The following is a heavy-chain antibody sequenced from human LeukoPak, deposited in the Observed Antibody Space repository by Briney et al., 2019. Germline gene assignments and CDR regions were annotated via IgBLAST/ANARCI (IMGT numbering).Heavy chain of an antibody. D-gene: IGHD3-22*01. J-gene: IGHJ5*02. CDR2: IYHSGST. V-gene: IGHV4-30-2*01. Sequence: SQTLSLTCTVSGGSISSGGYYWSWIRQPPGKGLEWIGYIYHSGSTYYNPSLKSRVTISVDRSKNQFSLKLSSVTAADTAVYYCARASPTYNYDSSGYPRSTFDPRGQGTLVTVSS. CDR1: GGSISSGGYY. CDR3: ARASPTYNYDSSGYPRSTFDP.